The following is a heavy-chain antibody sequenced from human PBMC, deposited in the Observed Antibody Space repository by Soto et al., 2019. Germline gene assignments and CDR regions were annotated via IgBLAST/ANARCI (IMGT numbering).Heavy chain of an antibody. Sequence: GGSLSLFCAASQFVFSNSWMHWVRQVPGKGLIWVSRISADGSAATYTDSVKGRLTISRDNTKNTLYPDMNSMRVDDTAIYYCARGDKWIQMSLNVLDLWGQGTMVTVSS. D-gene: IGHD5-18*01. CDR3: ARGDKWIQMSLNVLDL. J-gene: IGHJ3*01. CDR2: ISADGSAA. V-gene: IGHV3-74*01. CDR1: QFVFSNSW.